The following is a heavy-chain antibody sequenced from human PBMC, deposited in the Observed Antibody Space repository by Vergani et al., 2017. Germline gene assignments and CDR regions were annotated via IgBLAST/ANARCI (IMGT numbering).Heavy chain of an antibody. CDR3: AREGYCTNGVCFTLFDV. D-gene: IGHD2-8*01. CDR2: IRHDGIT. Sequence: QAQLQQWGAGLLKPSETLSLTCAIYGGSFNDYWWTWIRQPPRKGLEWIGEIRHDGITHYSPSLKSRVTISIDTSTHQFSLNLRSVTAAATAVYYCAREGYCTNGVCFTLFDVWGQGPLVTVSS. V-gene: IGHV4-34*01. J-gene: IGHJ4*02. CDR1: GGSFNDYW.